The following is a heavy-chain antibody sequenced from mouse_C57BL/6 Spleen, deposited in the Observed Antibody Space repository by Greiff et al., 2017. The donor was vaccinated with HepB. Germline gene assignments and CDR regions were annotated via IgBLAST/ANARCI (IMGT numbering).Heavy chain of an antibody. CDR3: AISYGSSYRGAMDY. J-gene: IGHJ4*01. CDR2: IWGGGST. D-gene: IGHD1-1*01. V-gene: IGHV2-9*01. Sequence: VKLMESGPGLVAPSQSLSITCTVSGFSLTSYGVDWVRQPPGKGLEWLGVIWGGGSTNYNSALMSRLSISKDNSKSQVFLKMNSLQTDDTAMYYCAISYGSSYRGAMDYWGQGTSVTVSS. CDR1: GFSLTSYG.